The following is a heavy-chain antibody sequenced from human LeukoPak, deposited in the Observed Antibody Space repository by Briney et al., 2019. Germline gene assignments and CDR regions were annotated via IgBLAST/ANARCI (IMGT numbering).Heavy chain of an antibody. V-gene: IGHV3-23*01. CDR2: IGGSNGIT. J-gene: IGHJ4*02. CDR1: RFTFNSYA. CDR3: AKDSRRGVAAILDY. Sequence: GGSLRLSCAASRFTFNSYAMSWVRQAPGKGLEWVSVIGGSNGITFYVGSVKGRFTISRDNSKDTLYLQMNSLRAEDTAVYYCAKDSRRGVAAILDYWGQGTLVTVSS. D-gene: IGHD2-15*01.